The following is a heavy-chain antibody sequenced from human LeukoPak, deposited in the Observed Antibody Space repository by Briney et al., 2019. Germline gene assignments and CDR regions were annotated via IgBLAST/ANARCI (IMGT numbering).Heavy chain of an antibody. D-gene: IGHD2-15*01. Sequence: GGSLRLSCSTSGFTFSSYAMHWVRQAPQKRPQYVSGISTNGGRTYYADSVRGRFTISRDNSNTLYLQMSSLRVEDTAVYYCPLPTLGYWGQGILVTVSS. CDR3: PLPTLGY. V-gene: IGHV3-64D*08. CDR2: ISTNGGRT. J-gene: IGHJ4*02. CDR1: GFTFSSYA.